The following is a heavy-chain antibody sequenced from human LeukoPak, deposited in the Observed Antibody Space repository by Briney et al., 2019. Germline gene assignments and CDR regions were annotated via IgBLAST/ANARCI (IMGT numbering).Heavy chain of an antibody. CDR3: ARERGDYYDSSGYYYYYYGMDV. J-gene: IGHJ6*02. CDR2: IYYSGST. CDR1: GYSISSGYY. V-gene: IGHV4-61*01. Sequence: SETLSLTCTVSGYSISSGYYWGWIRQPPGKGLEWIGYIYYSGSTNYNPSLKSRVTISVDTSKNQFSLKLSSVTAADTAVYYCARERGDYYDSSGYYYYYYGMDVWGQGTTVTVSS. D-gene: IGHD3-22*01.